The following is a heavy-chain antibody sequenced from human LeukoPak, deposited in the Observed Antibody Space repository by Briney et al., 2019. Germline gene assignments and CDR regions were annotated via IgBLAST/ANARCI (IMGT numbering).Heavy chain of an antibody. V-gene: IGHV3-74*01. D-gene: IGHD3-22*01. J-gene: IGHJ3*02. CDR2: INSDGSST. CDR3: ATWPDHYDSSGSVDAFDI. CDR1: GFTFSSYW. Sequence: GGSLRLSCAASGFTFSSYWMHWVRQAPGKGLVWVSRINSDGSSTSYADSVKGRFTISRDNAKNTLYLQMNSLRAEDTAVYYCATWPDHYDSSGSVDAFDIWGQGTMVTVSS.